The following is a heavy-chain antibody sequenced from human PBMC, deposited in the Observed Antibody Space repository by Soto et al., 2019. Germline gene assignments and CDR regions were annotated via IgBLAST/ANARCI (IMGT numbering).Heavy chain of an antibody. CDR1: GGSISSYY. D-gene: IGHD3-10*01. CDR3: ARGTYYYGSGSSREAFDI. J-gene: IGHJ3*02. CDR2: IYYSGST. Sequence: QVQLQESGPGLVKPSETLSLTCTVSGGSISSYYWSWIRQPPGKGLEWIGYIYYSGSTNYNPSLKSRVTISVDTSTNQFSLKLSSVTAADTAVYYCARGTYYYGSGSSREAFDIWGQGTMVTVSS. V-gene: IGHV4-59*01.